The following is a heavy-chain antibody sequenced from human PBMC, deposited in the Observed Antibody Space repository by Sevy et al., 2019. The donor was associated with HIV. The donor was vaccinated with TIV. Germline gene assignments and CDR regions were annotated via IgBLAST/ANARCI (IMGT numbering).Heavy chain of an antibody. Sequence: SETLSLTCAVYGGSFSGYYWSWIRQPPGKGLEWIGEINHSGSTNYNPSLKSRVTISVDTSKNQFSLRLSSVTAADTAVYYCASNPIAAAGYYYYYYSMDVWGQGTTVTVSS. J-gene: IGHJ6*02. D-gene: IGHD6-13*01. V-gene: IGHV4-34*01. CDR3: ASNPIAAAGYYYYYYSMDV. CDR2: INHSGST. CDR1: GGSFSGYY.